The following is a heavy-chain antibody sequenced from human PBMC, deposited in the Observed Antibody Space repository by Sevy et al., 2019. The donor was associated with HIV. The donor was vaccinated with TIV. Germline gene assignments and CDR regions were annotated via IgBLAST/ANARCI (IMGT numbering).Heavy chain of an antibody. V-gene: IGHV4-30-4*01. CDR1: GGSISSGVYY. J-gene: IGHJ6*02. CDR2: IHYTGST. CDR3: GRDRLGATAEYRFQNYYYYGMDV. D-gene: IGHD6-13*01. Sequence: SETLSLTCTVSGGSISSGVYYWSWIRQPPGKGLEWIGYIHYTGSTFYNPSLKSRITISLDTYKNRFSLKLSSVTAADTAVYYCGRDRLGATAEYRFQNYYYYGMDVWGQGTTVTVSS.